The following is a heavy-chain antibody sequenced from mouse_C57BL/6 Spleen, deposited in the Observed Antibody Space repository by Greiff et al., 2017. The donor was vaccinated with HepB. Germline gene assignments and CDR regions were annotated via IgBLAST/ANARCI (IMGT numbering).Heavy chain of an antibody. CDR3: TPYGNYDSIYAMDY. CDR2: IRNKANNHAT. V-gene: IGHV6-6*01. D-gene: IGHD2-1*01. J-gene: IGHJ4*01. CDR1: GFTFSDAW. Sequence: DVMLVESGGGLVQPGGSMKLSCAASGFTFSDAWMDWVRQSPEKGLEWVAEIRNKANNHATYYAESVKGRFTISRDDSKSSVYLQMNSLRAEDTGIYSCTPYGNYDSIYAMDYWGQGTSVTVSS.